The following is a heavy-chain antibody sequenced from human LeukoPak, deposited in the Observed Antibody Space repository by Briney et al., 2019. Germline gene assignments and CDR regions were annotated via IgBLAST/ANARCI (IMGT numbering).Heavy chain of an antibody. CDR2: INPKSGGT. CDR1: GYTFTGYY. V-gene: IGHV1-2*06. Sequence: ASVKVSCKASGYTFTGYYMHWVRQAPGQGLEWMGRINPKSGGTNYAQKFQGRVTMTRDTSISTAYMELSRLRSDDTAVYYCARGSSYYYDSSGYYNFDYWGQGTLVTVSS. CDR3: ARGSSYYYDSSGYYNFDY. D-gene: IGHD3-22*01. J-gene: IGHJ4*02.